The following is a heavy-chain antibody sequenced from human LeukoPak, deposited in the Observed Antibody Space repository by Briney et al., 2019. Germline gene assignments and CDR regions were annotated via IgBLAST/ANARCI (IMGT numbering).Heavy chain of an antibody. CDR3: ARGWVFGVVTRFDN. J-gene: IGHJ4*02. CDR2: ISSSSSTI. D-gene: IGHD3-3*01. Sequence: PGGSLRLSCAASGFTFSSYSMNRVRQAPGKGLEWVSYISSSSSTIYYADSVQGRFTISRDNAKNSLYLQMNSLRAEDTAVYYCARGWVFGVVTRFDNWGQGTLVTVSS. V-gene: IGHV3-48*04. CDR1: GFTFSSYS.